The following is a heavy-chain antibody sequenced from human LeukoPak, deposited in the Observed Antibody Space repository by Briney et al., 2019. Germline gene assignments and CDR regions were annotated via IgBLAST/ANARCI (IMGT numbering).Heavy chain of an antibody. V-gene: IGHV1-2*02. J-gene: IGHJ5*02. D-gene: IGHD5-18*01. Sequence: GASVKVSSKASGYTFTGYYMHWVRQAPGQGLEWMGWINPNSGGTNYAQKFQGRVTMTRDTSISTAYMELSRLRSDGTAVYYCARDTSGYSYGPWGQGTLVTVSS. CDR1: GYTFTGYY. CDR3: ARDTSGYSYGP. CDR2: INPNSGGT.